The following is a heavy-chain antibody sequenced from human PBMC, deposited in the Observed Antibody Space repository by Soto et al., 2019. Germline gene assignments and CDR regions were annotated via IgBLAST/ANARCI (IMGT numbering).Heavy chain of an antibody. Sequence: PGGSLRLSCAASGFTFSSYAISWVRQAPGKGLEWVSAISGSGGSTYYADSVKGRFTSSRDNSKNTLYLQMNSLRAEDTAVYYCAKVKSITMVRGSLSINDYWGQGTLVTVSS. CDR1: GFTFSSYA. CDR3: AKVKSITMVRGSLSINDY. CDR2: ISGSGGST. V-gene: IGHV3-23*01. J-gene: IGHJ4*02. D-gene: IGHD3-10*01.